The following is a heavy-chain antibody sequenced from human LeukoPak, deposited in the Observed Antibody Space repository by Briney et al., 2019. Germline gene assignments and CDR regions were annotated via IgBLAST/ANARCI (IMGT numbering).Heavy chain of an antibody. CDR3: ADYDFWSGFYYMDV. J-gene: IGHJ6*03. CDR1: GGSISSYY. D-gene: IGHD3-3*01. CDR2: IRYGGST. Sequence: SETLSLTCTVSGGSISSYYWSWIRQPPGKGLEWIGSIRYGGSTYYNPSLKSRVTISVDTSKNQFSLKLSSVTAADTAVYYCADYDFWSGFYYMDVWGKGTTVTVSS. V-gene: IGHV4-59*05.